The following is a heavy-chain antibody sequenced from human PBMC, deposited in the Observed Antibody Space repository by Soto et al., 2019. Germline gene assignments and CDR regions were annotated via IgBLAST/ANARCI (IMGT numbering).Heavy chain of an antibody. CDR3: ARTYLAGGTPYYFDY. CDR1: GYSFTSYW. CDR2: IYPGDSDT. D-gene: IGHD6-19*01. Sequence: GESLKISCKGSGYSFTSYWIGWVRQMPGKGLEWMGIIYPGDSDTRYSPSFQGQVTISADKSISTAYLQWSSLKASDTAMYYCARTYLAGGTPYYFDYWGQGTLVTVSS. J-gene: IGHJ4*02. V-gene: IGHV5-51*01.